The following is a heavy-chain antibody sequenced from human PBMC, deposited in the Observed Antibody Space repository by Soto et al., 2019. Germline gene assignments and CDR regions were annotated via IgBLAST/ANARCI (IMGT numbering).Heavy chain of an antibody. Sequence: ASVKVSCKASGHTFSGYYMHWVRQAPGQGLEWMGWINTLSGDTSFPQKFQGRLAMTRDTSIDTVFMGVSRLTSDDTAIYYCARSLLHVTLPLGNWGQGTLVTSPQ. D-gene: IGHD2-2*01. CDR1: GHTFSGYY. J-gene: IGHJ4*02. V-gene: IGHV1-2*02. CDR2: INTLSGDT. CDR3: ARSLLHVTLPLGN.